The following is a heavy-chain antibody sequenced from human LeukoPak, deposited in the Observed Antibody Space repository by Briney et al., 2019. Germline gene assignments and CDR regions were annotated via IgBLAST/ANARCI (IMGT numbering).Heavy chain of an antibody. CDR1: GGSISSYY. V-gene: IGHV4-59*01. J-gene: IGHJ4*02. D-gene: IGHD3-22*01. CDR3: ASRDSSGYYFDY. Sequence: KPSETLPLTCSVSGGSISSYYWSWIRQPPGKGLEWIGYIYYSGSTNYNPSLKSRVTISVDTSKNQFSLKLSSVTAADTAVYYCASRDSSGYYFDYWGQGTLVTVSS. CDR2: IYYSGST.